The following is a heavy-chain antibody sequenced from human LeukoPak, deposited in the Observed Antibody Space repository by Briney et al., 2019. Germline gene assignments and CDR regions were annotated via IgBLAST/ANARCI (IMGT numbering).Heavy chain of an antibody. J-gene: IGHJ3*02. CDR2: IYYSGST. D-gene: IGHD3-9*01. CDR1: GGSISSYY. V-gene: IGHV4-59*01. Sequence: SETLSLTCTVSGGSISSYYWSWIRQPPGKGLEWIGYIYYSGSTNYNPSLKSRVTISVDTSKNQFSLKLSSVTAADTAVYYCARVGGVAVLRYFDWFPGAFDIWGQGTMVTVSS. CDR3: ARVGGVAVLRYFDWFPGAFDI.